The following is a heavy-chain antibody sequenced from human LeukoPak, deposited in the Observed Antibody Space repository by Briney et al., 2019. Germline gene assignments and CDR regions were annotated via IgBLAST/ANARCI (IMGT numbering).Heavy chain of an antibody. J-gene: IGHJ4*02. V-gene: IGHV3-23*01. CDR1: GFTFSSYG. CDR2: ISGSGIDT. Sequence: GGSLRLSCAASGFTFSSYGMSWVRQAPGKGLEWVSGISGSGIDTDYADSVKGRFTISRDNSKNTLYLQMNSLRVDDTAIYYCAFSRNGMSLSYFDYWGQGTLVTVSS. CDR3: AFSRNGMSLSYFDY. D-gene: IGHD1-1*01.